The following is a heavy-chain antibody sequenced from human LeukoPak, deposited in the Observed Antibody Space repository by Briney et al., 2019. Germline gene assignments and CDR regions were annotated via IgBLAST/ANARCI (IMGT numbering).Heavy chain of an antibody. CDR3: ARETYYYDSSGGFDY. J-gene: IGHJ4*02. CDR2: IYSGGRT. Sequence: PGGSLRLSCAASGFTVSSNYMSWVRQAPGKGLEWVSVIYSGGRTYYADSVKGRFTISRDNSKNTLYLETNSLRAEDTAVYYCARETYYYDSSGGFDYWGQGTLVTVSS. CDR1: GFTVSSNY. V-gene: IGHV3-53*01. D-gene: IGHD3-22*01.